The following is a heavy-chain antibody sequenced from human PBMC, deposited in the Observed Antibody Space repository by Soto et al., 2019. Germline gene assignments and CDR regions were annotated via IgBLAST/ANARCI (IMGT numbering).Heavy chain of an antibody. CDR3: ARGSVPAAIDY. Sequence: PSETLSLTCAVSGYSIRSGYYWGWIRQTPGKGLEWIGNLYHTGSTYYYPSLKSRVTLSVDTPKNHFSLTLASVTAADTAVYYCARGSVPAAIDYWGQGTQVTVSS. V-gene: IGHV4-38-2*01. CDR1: GYSIRSGYY. J-gene: IGHJ4*02. CDR2: LYHTGST. D-gene: IGHD2-2*01.